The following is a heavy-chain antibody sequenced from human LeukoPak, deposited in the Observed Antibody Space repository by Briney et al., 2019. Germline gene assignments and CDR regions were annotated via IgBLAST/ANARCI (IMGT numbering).Heavy chain of an antibody. CDR2: IYYSGST. D-gene: IGHD3-10*01. CDR3: ARHPTLRITMVRGVTRGYYMDV. Sequence: SETLSLTCTVSGGSISSSSYYWGWIRQPPGKGLEWIGSIYYSGSTYYNPSLKSRVTISVDTSKNQFSLKLSSVTAADTAVYYCARHPTLRITMVRGVTRGYYMDVWGKGTTVTISS. V-gene: IGHV4-39*01. J-gene: IGHJ6*03. CDR1: GGSISSSSYY.